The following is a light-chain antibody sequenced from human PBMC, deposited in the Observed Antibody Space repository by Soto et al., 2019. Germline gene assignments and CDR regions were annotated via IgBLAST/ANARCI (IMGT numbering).Light chain of an antibody. J-gene: IGKJ5*01. CDR1: QSVSSTY. Sequence: EIVMTQSPAHLSVSPGERATLSCRASQSVSSTYLAWYQQKPGQAPKFLIYGVSSRATGIPDRFSGSGSGTDFTLTISRLEPEDFAVYHCQQYGSSPLITFGQGTRLEI. CDR2: GVS. CDR3: QQYGSSPLIT. V-gene: IGKV3-20*01.